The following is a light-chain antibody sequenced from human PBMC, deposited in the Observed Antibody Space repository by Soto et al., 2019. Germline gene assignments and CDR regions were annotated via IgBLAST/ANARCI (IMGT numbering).Light chain of an antibody. CDR1: QNVYINS. Sequence: EIVLTQSPRTLSLSPGESATLSCRASQNVYINSLAWFQQKPGQTPRLLIYGPSTRAAGVPDRFTGSGSGADFALTITSLEPEDFAMYYCQHYYSTQYTFGQGTKLEIK. CDR2: GPS. CDR3: QHYYSTQYT. J-gene: IGKJ2*01. V-gene: IGKV3-20*01.